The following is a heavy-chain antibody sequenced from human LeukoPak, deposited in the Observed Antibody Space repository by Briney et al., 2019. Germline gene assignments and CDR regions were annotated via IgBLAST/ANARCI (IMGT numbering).Heavy chain of an antibody. D-gene: IGHD1-14*01. CDR1: GFTFSDYS. CDR2: ISVSSGNT. Sequence: GGSLRLSCAASGFTFSDYSMSWIRQAPGMGLEWVSYISVSSGNTNYADSVKGRFTISRDNAKNLLYLRMSSLRAEDTAVYCCARGAPGSDYWGQGTLVTVSS. J-gene: IGHJ4*02. V-gene: IGHV3-11*05. CDR3: ARGAPGSDY.